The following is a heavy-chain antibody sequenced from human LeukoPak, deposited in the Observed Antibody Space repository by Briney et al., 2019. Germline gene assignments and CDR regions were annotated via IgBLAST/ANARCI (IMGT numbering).Heavy chain of an antibody. Sequence: PSGTLSLTCAVSGGSISSTHWWSWVRQPPGKGLEWIGEIFQSGRTNYNPSLKSRVTISVDKSRNQSSLKLSSVTAADTAVYYCARVPAFYYGDYWTSSNYFDYWGQGTLVTVSS. CDR1: GGSISSTHW. CDR3: ARVPAFYYGDYWTSSNYFDY. D-gene: IGHD4-17*01. J-gene: IGHJ4*02. V-gene: IGHV4-4*02. CDR2: IFQSGRT.